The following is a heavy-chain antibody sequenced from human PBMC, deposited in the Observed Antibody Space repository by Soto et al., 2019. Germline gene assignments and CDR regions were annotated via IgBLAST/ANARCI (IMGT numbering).Heavy chain of an antibody. CDR2: IGRSSSYT. Sequence: QVQLVESGGGLVKPGGSLRLSCAASGFTFSDYYMSWIRQAPGKGLEWDSYIGRSSSYTNYADSVKGRFTISRDNAKNSLYLQMNSLRAEDTAVYYCARDADILTGSDAFDIWGQGTMVTVSS. CDR1: GFTFSDYY. D-gene: IGHD3-9*01. CDR3: ARDADILTGSDAFDI. J-gene: IGHJ3*02. V-gene: IGHV3-11*05.